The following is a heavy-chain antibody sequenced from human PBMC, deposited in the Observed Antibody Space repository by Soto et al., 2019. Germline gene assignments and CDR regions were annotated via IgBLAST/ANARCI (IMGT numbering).Heavy chain of an antibody. CDR1: GGSISSYY. CDR2: IYYSGST. J-gene: IGHJ6*02. V-gene: IGHV4-59*01. CDR3: AKDLAMVRGGRDYYYGMDV. D-gene: IGHD3-10*01. Sequence: SETLSLTCTVSGGSISSYYWSWIRQPPGKGLEWIGYIYYSGSTNYNPSLKSRVTISVDTSKNQFSLTLSSVTAADTAVYYCAKDLAMVRGGRDYYYGMDVWGQGTTVTVSS.